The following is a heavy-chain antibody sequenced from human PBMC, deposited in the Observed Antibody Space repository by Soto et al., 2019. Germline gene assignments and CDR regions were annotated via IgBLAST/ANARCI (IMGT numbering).Heavy chain of an antibody. J-gene: IGHJ4*02. CDR1: GGSISSGGYY. V-gene: IGHV4-31*03. Sequence: TSETLSLTCTVSGGSISSGGYYWSWIRQHPGKGLEWIGYIYYSGSTYYNPSLKSRVTISVDTSKNQFSLKLSSVTAADTAVYYCARESGIVEYSRTLWGQGTLVTVSS. CDR3: ARESGIVEYSRTL. CDR2: IYYSGST. D-gene: IGHD6-6*01.